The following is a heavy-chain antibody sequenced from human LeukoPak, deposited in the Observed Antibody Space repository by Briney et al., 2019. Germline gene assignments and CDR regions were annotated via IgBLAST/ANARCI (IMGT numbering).Heavy chain of an antibody. CDR3: ARSPQDSSGYYSSYFDY. CDR2: IYSDGNT. J-gene: IGHJ4*02. Sequence: GGSLCLSRAASGFTVRSNYMSWVRQAPGKGLEWVSIIYSDGNTYYADSVMGRLNVTRDNSKNTLYLQMNSLRAEDTAVYYCARSPQDSSGYYSSYFDYWGQGTLVTVSS. D-gene: IGHD3-22*01. CDR1: GFTVRSNY. V-gene: IGHV3-53*01.